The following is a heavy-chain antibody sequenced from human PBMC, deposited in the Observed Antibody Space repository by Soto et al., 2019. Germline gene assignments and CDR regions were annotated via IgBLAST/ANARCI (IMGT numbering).Heavy chain of an antibody. CDR2: IDNVGTFT. J-gene: IGHJ4*02. Sequence: GGSLRLSCAASGFTFSSYWMHWVRQTPGEGLVWVSRIDNVGTFTTYADSVKGRFTISRDNAKNTLYLQMNSLRAEDTAVYYCARDQTVAGPTTFDYCGQGTMGTVSS. CDR1: GFTFSSYW. D-gene: IGHD6-19*01. CDR3: ARDQTVAGPTTFDY. V-gene: IGHV3-74*01.